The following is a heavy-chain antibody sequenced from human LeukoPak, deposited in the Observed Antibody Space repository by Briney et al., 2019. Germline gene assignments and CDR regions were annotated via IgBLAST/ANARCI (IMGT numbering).Heavy chain of an antibody. CDR3: ARVLDRAGTGYFDY. J-gene: IGHJ4*02. Sequence: PSQTLSLTCTVSGGSISSGDYYWSWIRQPPGKGLEWIGYIYYSGSTNYNPSLKSRVTISVDTSKNQFSLKLSSVTAADTAVYYCARVLDRAGTGYFDYWGQGTLVTVSS. V-gene: IGHV4-61*08. CDR1: GGSISSGDYY. CDR2: IYYSGST. D-gene: IGHD6-19*01.